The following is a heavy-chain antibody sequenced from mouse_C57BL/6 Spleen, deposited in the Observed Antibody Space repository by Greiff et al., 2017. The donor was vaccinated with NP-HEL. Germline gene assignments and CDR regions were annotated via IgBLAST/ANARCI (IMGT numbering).Heavy chain of an antibody. J-gene: IGHJ4*01. CDR1: GFSLTSYG. Sequence: VQLQQSGPGLVQPSQSLSITCTVSGFSLTSYGVHWDRQSPGKGLEWLGVIWSGGSTDYNAAFISRLSISKDNSKSQVFFKMNSLQADDTAIYYCATHYSKRDYYAMDYWGQGTSVTVSS. CDR3: ATHYSKRDYYAMDY. V-gene: IGHV2-2*01. CDR2: IWSGGST. D-gene: IGHD2-5*01.